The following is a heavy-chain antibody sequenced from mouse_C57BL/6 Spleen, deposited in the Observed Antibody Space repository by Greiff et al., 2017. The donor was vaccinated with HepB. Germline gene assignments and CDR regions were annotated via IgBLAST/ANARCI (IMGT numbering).Heavy chain of an antibody. J-gene: IGHJ2*01. CDR3: ARCHYGTRYYFDY. CDR1: GYAFSSSW. V-gene: IGHV1-82*01. CDR2: IYPGDGDT. D-gene: IGHD1-1*01. Sequence: VQLQESGPELVKPGASVKISCKASGYAFSSSWMNWVKQRPGKGLEWIGRIYPGDGDTNYNGKFKGKATLTADKSSSTAYMQLSSLTSEDSAVYFCARCHYGTRYYFDYWGQGTTLTVSS.